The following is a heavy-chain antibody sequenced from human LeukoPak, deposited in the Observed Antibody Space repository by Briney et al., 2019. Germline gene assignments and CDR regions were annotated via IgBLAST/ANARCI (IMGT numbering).Heavy chain of an antibody. J-gene: IGHJ6*03. D-gene: IGHD3-10*01. V-gene: IGHV3-7*04. CDR3: ARVSSGSYLYYYYYMDV. CDR1: GFTFSSYW. Sequence: GGSLRLSCAASGFTFSSYWMSWVRQAPGKGLECVANIKQDGSEKYYVDSVKGRFTISRDNAKNSLYLQMNSLRAEDTAVYYCARVSSGSYLYYYYYMDVWGKGTTVTVSS. CDR2: IKQDGSEK.